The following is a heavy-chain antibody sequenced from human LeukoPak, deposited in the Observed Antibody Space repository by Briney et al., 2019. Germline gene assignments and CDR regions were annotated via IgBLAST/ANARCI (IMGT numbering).Heavy chain of an antibody. J-gene: IGHJ4*02. D-gene: IGHD3-22*01. V-gene: IGHV4-38-2*01. Sequence: PSETLSLTCAVSGYSISSGYHWAWTRQPPGKGLKWIGSMSHSGSTYYNPSLKSRLTISVETSKNQFSVKLSSVSAADTAVYYCARHNVYDSSGDDRYYFDYWGQGTLVTVSS. CDR1: GYSISSGYH. CDR2: MSHSGST. CDR3: ARHNVYDSSGDDRYYFDY.